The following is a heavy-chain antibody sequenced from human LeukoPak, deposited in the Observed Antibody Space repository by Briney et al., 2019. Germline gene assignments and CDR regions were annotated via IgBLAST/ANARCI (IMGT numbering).Heavy chain of an antibody. Sequence: PGGSLRLSCAGSGFTFSNYSINWVRQAPGKGLEWVSSISPSSHYIYYADSVRGRFTISRDNAKNSLYLQMNSLRAEDTAVYYCARKVAVADWYFDLWGRGTLVTVSS. CDR2: ISPSSHYI. D-gene: IGHD6-19*01. V-gene: IGHV3-21*01. CDR3: ARKVAVADWYFDL. CDR1: GFTFSNYS. J-gene: IGHJ2*01.